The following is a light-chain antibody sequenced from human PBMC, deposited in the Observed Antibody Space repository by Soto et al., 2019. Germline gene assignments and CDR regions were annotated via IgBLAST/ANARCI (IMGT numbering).Light chain of an antibody. Sequence: DIVLTQSPATLSLSPGDRATLSCRASQTVNTSLAWYQQKPGQAPRLLIYGASTRATGIPARFSGSGSGTEFTLTISSLQSEDFAVYYCQQYNNWPPWTFGQGTKVDIK. J-gene: IGKJ1*01. V-gene: IGKV3-15*01. CDR2: GAS. CDR3: QQYNNWPPWT. CDR1: QTVNTS.